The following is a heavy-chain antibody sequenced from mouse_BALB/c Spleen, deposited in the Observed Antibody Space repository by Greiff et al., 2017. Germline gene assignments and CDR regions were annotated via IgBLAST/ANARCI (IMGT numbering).Heavy chain of an antibody. CDR2: IDPSDSYT. CDR1: GYTFTSYW. CDR3: ARKSGSYAMDY. D-gene: IGHD2-2*01. J-gene: IGHJ4*01. V-gene: IGHV1-69*02. Sequence: QVQLQQPGAELVKPGASVKLSCKASGYTFTSYWMHWVKQRPGQGLEWIGEIDPSDSYTNYNQKFKGKATLTVDKSSSTAYMQLSSLTSEDSAVYYCARKSGSYAMDYWGQGTSVTVSS.